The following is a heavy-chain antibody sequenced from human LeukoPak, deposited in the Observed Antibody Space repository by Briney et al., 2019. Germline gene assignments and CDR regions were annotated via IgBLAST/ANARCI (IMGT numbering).Heavy chain of an antibody. V-gene: IGHV6-1*01. CDR2: TYYRSKWYN. CDR3: ARDPDWNYEFDYYGMDV. CDR1: GDSVSSNSAA. J-gene: IGHJ6*02. D-gene: IGHD1-7*01. Sequence: SQTLSLTCAISGDSVSSNSAAWNWLRQSPSRGLEWLGRTYYRSKWYNDYAVSVKMRITINPDTSKNQFSLQLNSVTPEDTAVYYCARDPDWNYEFDYYGMDVWGQGTAVTVSS.